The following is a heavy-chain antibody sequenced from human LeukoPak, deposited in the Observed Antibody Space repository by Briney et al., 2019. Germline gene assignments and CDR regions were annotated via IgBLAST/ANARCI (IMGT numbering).Heavy chain of an antibody. J-gene: IGHJ4*02. D-gene: IGHD1-26*01. CDR3: AKDRSVGYFDY. Sequence: GGSLRLSCAASGFIFSNYAMTWVRQAPGKGLEWDSAISGSGGSTYYADSVKGRFAISRDNSKNTLYLQMNSLRPEDTAVYYCAKDRSVGYFDYWGQGALVTVSS. V-gene: IGHV3-23*01. CDR1: GFIFSNYA. CDR2: ISGSGGST.